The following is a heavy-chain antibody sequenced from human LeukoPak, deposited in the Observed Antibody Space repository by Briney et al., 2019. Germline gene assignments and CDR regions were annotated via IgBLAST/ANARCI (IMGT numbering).Heavy chain of an antibody. CDR3: ARREAAAGTFDY. CDR1: GGSISNYY. V-gene: IGHV4-59*08. CDR2: IYYSGST. Sequence: KPSETLSLTCTVSGGSISNYYWSWIRQPPGKGLECIGYIYYSGSTNYSPSLKSRVTISVDTSKNQFSLKLSSVTAADTDVYYCARREAAAGTFDYWGQGTLVTVSS. D-gene: IGHD6-13*01. J-gene: IGHJ4*02.